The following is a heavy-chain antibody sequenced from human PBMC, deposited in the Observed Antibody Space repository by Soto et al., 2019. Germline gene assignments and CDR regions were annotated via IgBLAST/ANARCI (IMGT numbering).Heavy chain of an antibody. CDR2: IYYSGST. D-gene: IGHD5-18*01. Sequence: SETLSLTCTVSGGSIRSYYWSWIRQPPGKGLEWIGYIYYSGSTNYNPSLKSRVTISVDTSKNQFSLKLSSVTAADTAVYYCAGRYGYGFYSWGQETVLTVSS. CDR1: GGSIRSYY. V-gene: IGHV4-59*01. J-gene: IGHJ4*02. CDR3: AGRYGYGFYS.